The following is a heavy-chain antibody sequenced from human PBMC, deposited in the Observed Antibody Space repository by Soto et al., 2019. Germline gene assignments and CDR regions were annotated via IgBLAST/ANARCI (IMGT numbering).Heavy chain of an antibody. Sequence: QVELVQSGAEVKKPGSSVKVSCKASGGTFSSYAISWVRQAPGQGLEWMGGIIPIFGTANYAQKFQGRVTITADESTSTAYMELSSLRSEDTAVYCCARATKPLYYYYGMDVWGQGTRVTGSS. D-gene: IGHD1-1*01. CDR2: IIPIFGTA. V-gene: IGHV1-69*12. J-gene: IGHJ6*02. CDR3: ARATKPLYYYYGMDV. CDR1: GGTFSSYA.